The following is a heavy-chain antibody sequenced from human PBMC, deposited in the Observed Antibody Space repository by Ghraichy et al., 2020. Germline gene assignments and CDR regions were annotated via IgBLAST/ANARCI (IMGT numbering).Heavy chain of an antibody. Sequence: GGSLRLSCAASGFTFSSLGMHWVRQAPGKGLEWVAFIRYDGHNKYHTDSVKGRFTVSRDNSKNTLYLQMNNLIPEDTAVYYCATHHLEVTAPFDYWGQGTLVTVSS. J-gene: IGHJ4*02. CDR2: IRYDGHNK. CDR3: ATHHLEVTAPFDY. V-gene: IGHV3-30*02. CDR1: GFTFSSLG. D-gene: IGHD2-21*02.